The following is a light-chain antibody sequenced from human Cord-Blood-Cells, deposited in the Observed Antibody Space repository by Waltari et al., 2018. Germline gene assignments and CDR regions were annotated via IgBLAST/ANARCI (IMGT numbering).Light chain of an antibody. Sequence: QSVLTQPPSASGTPGQRVTISCSGSSSNIGSNPVNWYQQLPGTAPKLLIYSNKQRPSGVPDRFSGSKSGTSASLAISGLQSEDEADYYCAAWDDSLNGWVFGGGTKLTVL. CDR1: SSNIGSNP. V-gene: IGLV1-44*01. CDR3: AAWDDSLNGWV. J-gene: IGLJ3*02. CDR2: SNK.